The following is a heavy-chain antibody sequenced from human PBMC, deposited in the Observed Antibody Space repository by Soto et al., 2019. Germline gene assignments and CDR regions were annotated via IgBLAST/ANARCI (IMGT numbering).Heavy chain of an antibody. CDR1: GFTFSDYS. CDR2: ISSDNNYI. J-gene: IGHJ4*02. Sequence: EVQLVESGGGLVKPGGSLRLSCAASGFTFSDYSMNWMRQAPGKGLEWVASISSDNNYIYYRDSVEGRFTISRDNAKNSLSLQMTSLGADDTAVYYCARGRTCRGAYCSGGGDYWGQGTLVTVSS. CDR3: ARGRTCRGAYCSGGGDY. D-gene: IGHD2-15*01. V-gene: IGHV3-21*02.